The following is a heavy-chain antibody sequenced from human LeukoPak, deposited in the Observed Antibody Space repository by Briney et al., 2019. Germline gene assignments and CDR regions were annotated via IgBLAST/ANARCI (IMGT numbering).Heavy chain of an antibody. CDR3: AKDRNPYCSGGSCYSGFPFDI. CDR2: ISGSGGST. CDR1: GFTFSSYA. D-gene: IGHD2-15*01. J-gene: IGHJ3*02. Sequence: GGSLGLSCAASGFTFSSYAMSWVRQAPGKGLEWVSAISGSGGSTYYADSVKGRFTISRDNSKNTLYLQMNSLRAEDTAVYYCAKDRNPYCSGGSCYSGFPFDIWGQGTMVTVSS. V-gene: IGHV3-23*01.